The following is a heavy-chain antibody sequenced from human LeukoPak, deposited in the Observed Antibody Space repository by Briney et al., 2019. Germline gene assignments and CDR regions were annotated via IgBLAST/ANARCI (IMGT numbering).Heavy chain of an antibody. Sequence: ASVKVSCKASGYTFTSYGVSWVRQAPGQGLEWMGWISAYNGNTNYAQKLQGRVTMTTDTSTSTAYMELRSLRPDDTAVYYCARVVRFLEWLLGYYYYGMDVWGQGTTVTVSS. D-gene: IGHD3-3*01. CDR3: ARVVRFLEWLLGYYYYGMDV. J-gene: IGHJ6*02. V-gene: IGHV1-18*01. CDR1: GYTFTSYG. CDR2: ISAYNGNT.